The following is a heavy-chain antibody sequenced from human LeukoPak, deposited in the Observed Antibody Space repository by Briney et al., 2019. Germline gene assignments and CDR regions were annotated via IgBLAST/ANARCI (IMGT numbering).Heavy chain of an antibody. CDR3: ARGVYIAAAQYGY. J-gene: IGHJ4*02. CDR1: GGSVSSYY. Sequence: PSETLSLTCTVSGGSVSSYYWSWIRQPPGKGLEWVGYIYYSGSTNYNPSLKSRVTISVDTSKNQFSLKLSSVTAADTAVYYCARGVYIAAAQYGYWGQGTLVTVSS. D-gene: IGHD6-13*01. V-gene: IGHV4-59*02. CDR2: IYYSGST.